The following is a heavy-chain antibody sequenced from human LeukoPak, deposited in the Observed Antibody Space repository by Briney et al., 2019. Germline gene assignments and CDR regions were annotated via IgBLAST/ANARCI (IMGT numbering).Heavy chain of an antibody. CDR3: AKAGIQLWFDHYFDY. D-gene: IGHD5-18*01. CDR1: GFTFSSYG. V-gene: IGHV3-30*02. J-gene: IGHJ4*02. Sequence: GGSLRLSCAASGFTFSSYGMHWVRQAPGKGLEWVAFIRYDGSNKYYADSVKGRFTISRDNSKNTLYLQMNSLRAEDTAVYYCAKAGIQLWFDHYFDYWGQGTLVTVSS. CDR2: IRYDGSNK.